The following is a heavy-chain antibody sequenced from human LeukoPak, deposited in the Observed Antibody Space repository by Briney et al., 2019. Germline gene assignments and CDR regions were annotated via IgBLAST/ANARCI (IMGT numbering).Heavy chain of an antibody. D-gene: IGHD2-2*01. J-gene: IGHJ5*02. Sequence: ASVKVSCKASGYTFTGYYMHWVRQAPGQGLEWMGWINPNSGGTNYAQKFQGRVTMTRDTSISTAHMELSRLRSDDTAVYYCARESGVVVVVPRGRFDPWGQGTLVTVSS. CDR2: INPNSGGT. CDR3: ARESGVVVVVPRGRFDP. V-gene: IGHV1-2*02. CDR1: GYTFTGYY.